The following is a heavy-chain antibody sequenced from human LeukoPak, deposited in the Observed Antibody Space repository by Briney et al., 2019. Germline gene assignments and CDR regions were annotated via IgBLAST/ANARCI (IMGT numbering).Heavy chain of an antibody. CDR1: GGSISSSNYY. CDR3: ARASVKGSFVSYGYRVGGYYYYMDV. J-gene: IGHJ6*03. Sequence: SETLSLTCIVSGGSISSSNYYWGWIRQPPGKGLEWIGTIYYTGSTYYNPSLKSRVTISVDTSKNQFSLKLSSVTAADTAVYYCARASVKGSFVSYGYRVGGYYYYMDVWGKGTTVTVSS. D-gene: IGHD5-18*01. CDR2: IYYTGST. V-gene: IGHV4-39*07.